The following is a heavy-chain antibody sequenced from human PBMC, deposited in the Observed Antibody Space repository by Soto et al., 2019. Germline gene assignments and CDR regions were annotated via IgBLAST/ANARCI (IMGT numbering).Heavy chain of an antibody. CDR1: GGTFSSYA. Sequence: QVQLVQSGAEVKKPGSSVKVSCKASGGTFSSYAISWVRQAPGQGLEWMGGIIPIFGTANYAQKFQDRVTMTADESTSTADVELSGHRSEEKVVYDFSSRFSMVRGIRSDYWGQGTLVTVSS. J-gene: IGHJ4*02. D-gene: IGHD3-10*01. V-gene: IGHV1-69*12. CDR2: IIPIFGTA. CDR3: SSRFSMVRGIRSDY.